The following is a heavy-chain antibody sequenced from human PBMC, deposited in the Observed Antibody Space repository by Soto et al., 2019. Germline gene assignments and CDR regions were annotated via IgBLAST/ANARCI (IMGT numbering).Heavy chain of an antibody. CDR2: IIPILRMT. CDR3: ARPMNDYSAYDGSWYFGL. V-gene: IGHV1-69*02. Sequence: QVQLVQSGAEVKKPGSSVRVSCKTSGDTFNSYSIIWVRQAPGQGLEWMGRIIPILRMTNYAQTFQGRVTTTADTSTSTVYMELSSLRSEDTAVYYCARPMNDYSAYDGSWYFGLWGRGTQGTVSS. D-gene: IGHD5-12*01. J-gene: IGHJ2*01. CDR1: GDTFNSYS.